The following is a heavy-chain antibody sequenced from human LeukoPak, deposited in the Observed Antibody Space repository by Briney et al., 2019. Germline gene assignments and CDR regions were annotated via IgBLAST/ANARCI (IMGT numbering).Heavy chain of an antibody. J-gene: IGHJ4*02. V-gene: IGHV4-34*01. D-gene: IGHD2-15*01. CDR3: ARVVGGGSCSD. CDR2: INHSGST. Sequence: SETLSLTCAVYGGSFSGYYWSWIRQPPGKGLEWIGEINHSGSTNYNPSLKSRVTISVDTSKNQFSLKLSSVTAADTAVYYCARVVGGGSCSDWGQGTLVTVSS. CDR1: GGSFSGYY.